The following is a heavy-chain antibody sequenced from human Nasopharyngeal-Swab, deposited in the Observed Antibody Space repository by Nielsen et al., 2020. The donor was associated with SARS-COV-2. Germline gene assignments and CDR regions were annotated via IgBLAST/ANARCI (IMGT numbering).Heavy chain of an antibody. D-gene: IGHD3-22*01. CDR2: ISGGVDST. V-gene: IGHV3-23*01. J-gene: IGHJ3*02. Sequence: WIRQPPGKGLEWVSGISGGVDSTYYADSVKGRFTISRDNSKNTLYLLMNSLRVEDTAVYYCAKAMGSVYDTSGHYNAFDIWGQGTTGTVSS. CDR3: AKAMGSVYDTSGHYNAFDI.